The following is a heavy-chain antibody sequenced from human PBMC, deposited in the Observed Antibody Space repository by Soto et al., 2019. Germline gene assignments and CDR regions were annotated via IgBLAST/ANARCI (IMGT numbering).Heavy chain of an antibody. CDR2: INAGNGNT. D-gene: IGHD5-18*01. Sequence: ASVKVSCKASGYTFTSYAMHWVRQAPGQRLEWMGWINAGNGNTKYSQKFQGRVTITRDTSASTAYMELSSLRSEDTAVYYCARAKGYSYGYLDCYYYGMDVWGQGTTVTVSS. V-gene: IGHV1-3*01. CDR1: GYTFTSYA. J-gene: IGHJ6*02. CDR3: ARAKGYSYGYLDCYYYGMDV.